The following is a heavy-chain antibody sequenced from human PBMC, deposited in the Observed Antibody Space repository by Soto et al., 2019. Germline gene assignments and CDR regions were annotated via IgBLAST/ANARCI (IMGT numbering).Heavy chain of an antibody. V-gene: IGHV3-30-3*01. D-gene: IGHD6-19*01. CDR1: GFTFSSYA. CDR3: ARDPYSSGQNWFDP. J-gene: IGHJ5*02. Sequence: QVQLVESGGGVVQPGRSLRLSCAASGFTFSSYAMHWVRQAPGKGLEWVAVISYDGSNKYYADSVKGRFTISRDNSKNTLYLQMNRLRAEDTAVYYCARDPYSSGQNWFDPWGQGTLVTVSS. CDR2: ISYDGSNK.